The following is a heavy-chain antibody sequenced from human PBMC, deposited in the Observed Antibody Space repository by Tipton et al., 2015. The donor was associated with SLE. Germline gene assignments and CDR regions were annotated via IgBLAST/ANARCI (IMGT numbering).Heavy chain of an antibody. CDR2: ISSSGSII. Sequence: SLRLSCAASGFTFSSYGMHWVRQAPGKGLEWVSYISSSGSIIHYADSVKGRFTISRDNAKNSLYLQMNSLRVEDTAVYYCARSNWGWAFDIRGEGTMVTVSS. V-gene: IGHV3-48*04. CDR1: GFTFSSYG. J-gene: IGHJ3*02. CDR3: ARSNWGWAFDI. D-gene: IGHD7-27*01.